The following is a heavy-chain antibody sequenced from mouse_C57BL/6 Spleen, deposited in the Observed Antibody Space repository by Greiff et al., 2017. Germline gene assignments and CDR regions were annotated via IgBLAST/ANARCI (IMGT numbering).Heavy chain of an antibody. D-gene: IGHD2-1*01. CDR1: GYTFTSYW. Sequence: VQLQQPGAELVKPGASVKVSCKASGYTFTSYWMHWVKQRPGQGLEWIGRIHPSDSDTNYNQKFKGKATLTVDKSSSTDYMQLSSLTSEDSAVYYGAMEYDGNYPGRFADWGQGTLVTVSA. V-gene: IGHV1-74*01. J-gene: IGHJ3*01. CDR3: AMEYDGNYPGRFAD. CDR2: IHPSDSDT.